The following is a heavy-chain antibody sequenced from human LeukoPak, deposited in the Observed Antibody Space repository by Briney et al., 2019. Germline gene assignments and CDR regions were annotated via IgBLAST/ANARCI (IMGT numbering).Heavy chain of an antibody. D-gene: IGHD2-21*02. CDR1: GFTFSSYA. V-gene: IGHV3-30-3*01. CDR3: ARERLLRAFDI. Sequence: PGRSLRLSRAASGFTFSSYAMHWVRQAPGKGLEWVAVISYDGSNKYYADSVKGRFTISRDNSKNTLYLQMNSLRAEDTAVYYCARERLLRAFDIWGQGTMVTVSS. CDR2: ISYDGSNK. J-gene: IGHJ3*02.